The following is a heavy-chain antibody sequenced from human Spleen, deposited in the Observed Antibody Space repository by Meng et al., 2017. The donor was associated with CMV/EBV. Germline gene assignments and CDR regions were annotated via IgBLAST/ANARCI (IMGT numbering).Heavy chain of an antibody. CDR1: YA. D-gene: IGHD2-8*01. J-gene: IGHJ5*02. CDR2: SEGDGSGR. V-gene: IGHV3-23*03. Sequence: YAMSWVRQAPGKGLEWVAVSEGDGSGRRYTDYVKGQLTIYRDNSKDTLYLQMDDLRAEDTAVYYCAKDNEGGYCSNSVCHRGGLFDPWGQGTLVTVSS. CDR3: AKDNEGGYCSNSVCHRGGLFDP.